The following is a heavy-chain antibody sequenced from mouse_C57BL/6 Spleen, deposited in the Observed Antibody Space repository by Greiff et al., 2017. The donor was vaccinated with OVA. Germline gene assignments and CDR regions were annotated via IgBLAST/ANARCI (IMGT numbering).Heavy chain of an antibody. V-gene: IGHV1-76*01. Sequence: QVQLKESGAELVRPGASVKLSCKASGYTFTDYYINWVKQRPGQGLEWIARIYPGSGNTYYNEKFKGKATLTAEKSSSTAYMQLSSLTSEDSAVYFWARGGYSNYGFAYWGQGTLVTVSA. CDR2: IYPGSGNT. CDR1: GYTFTDYY. J-gene: IGHJ3*01. D-gene: IGHD2-5*01. CDR3: ARGGYSNYGFAY.